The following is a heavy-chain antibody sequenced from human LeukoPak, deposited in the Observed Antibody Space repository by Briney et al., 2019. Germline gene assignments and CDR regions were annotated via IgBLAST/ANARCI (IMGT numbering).Heavy chain of an antibody. CDR1: GGSFSGYY. D-gene: IGHD2-2*02. CDR3: XXXXXXXXXXTSCYTDYFDY. CDR2: INHSGST. Sequence: PSETLSLTCAVYGGSFSGYYWSWIRQPPGKGLEWIGEINHSGSTNYNPSLKSRVTISVDTSKNQSSLKLSSVTAADTAVYYCXXXXXXXXXXTSCYTDYFDYWGQGTLVTVSS. J-gene: IGHJ4*02. V-gene: IGHV4-34*01.